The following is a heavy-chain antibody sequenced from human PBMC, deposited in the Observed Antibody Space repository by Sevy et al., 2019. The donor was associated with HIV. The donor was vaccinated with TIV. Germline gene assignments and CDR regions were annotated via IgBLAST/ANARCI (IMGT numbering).Heavy chain of an antibody. CDR1: GFSVSSNY. Sequence: GGSLRLSCAASGFSVSSNYMSWVRQAPGKGPEWVSVIHSGGKISYADSVQGRLTISRDKSNNTLYLQMNSLRAEDTAVYYCAREDIVSGGDNYYGIDDWGQGTTVTVSS. J-gene: IGHJ6*02. V-gene: IGHV3-53*01. D-gene: IGHD2-15*01. CDR2: IHSGGKI. CDR3: AREDIVSGGDNYYGIDD.